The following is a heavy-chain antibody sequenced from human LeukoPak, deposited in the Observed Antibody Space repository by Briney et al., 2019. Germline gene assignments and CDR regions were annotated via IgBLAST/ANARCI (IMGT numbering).Heavy chain of an antibody. D-gene: IGHD3-3*01. J-gene: IGHJ4*02. CDR2: INHDGSEK. CDR3: ARKVWSGYYVDY. V-gene: IGHV3-7*01. CDR1: GFTFSAFW. Sequence: GGSLRLSCAASGFTFSAFWMGWVRQAPGKGLAWVANINHDGSEKYYVDSVKGRFTVSRDNAKNSLFLQMNSLRAEDPAMYFCARKVWSGYYVDYWGQGTLVTVSS.